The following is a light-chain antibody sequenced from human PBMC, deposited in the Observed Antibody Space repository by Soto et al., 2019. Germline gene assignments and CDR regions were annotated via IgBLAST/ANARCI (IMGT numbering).Light chain of an antibody. CDR1: SSNIGNNY. V-gene: IGLV1-51*01. J-gene: IGLJ3*02. CDR2: DDN. CDR3: GTWDFSLSAVV. Sequence: QSVLAQPPSMSAAPGQKVTISCSGSSSNIGNNYVSWYQHLPATAPKLLIYDDNKRPSGIPDRFSGSKSATSATLAITGLQTGDEASYYCGTWDFSLSAVVFGGGTKLTVL.